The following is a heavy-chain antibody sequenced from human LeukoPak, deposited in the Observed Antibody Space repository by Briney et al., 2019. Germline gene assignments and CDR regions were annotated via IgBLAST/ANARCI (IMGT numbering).Heavy chain of an antibody. D-gene: IGHD3-10*01. V-gene: IGHV1-24*01. Sequence: ASVKVSCKVSGYTLTESSMHWVRQAPGKGLEWMGGFDPEDGETIYAQKFQGRVTMTEDTSTDTAYMELSSLRSEDTAVYYCATGTTGGYGSGSYFLFDYWGQGTLVTVSS. J-gene: IGHJ4*02. CDR1: GYTLTESS. CDR3: ATGTTGGYGSGSYFLFDY. CDR2: FDPEDGET.